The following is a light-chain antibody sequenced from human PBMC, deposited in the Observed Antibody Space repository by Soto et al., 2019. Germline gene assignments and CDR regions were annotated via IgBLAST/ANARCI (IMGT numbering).Light chain of an antibody. J-gene: IGLJ1*01. V-gene: IGLV2-18*01. CDR3: SLYTSENAYV. CDR2: EVS. Sequence: QSALTQPPSVSGSPGQSVTISCTGTSTDFVSYNRVSWYQQPPGTAPKLMIYEVSKRPSGVPDRFSGSKSGNTASLTISGLQAADEGDYYCSLYTSENAYVFGTGTKVTVL. CDR1: STDFVSYNR.